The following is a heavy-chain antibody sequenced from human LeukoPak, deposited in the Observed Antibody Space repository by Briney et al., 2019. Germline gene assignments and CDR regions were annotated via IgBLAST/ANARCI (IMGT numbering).Heavy chain of an antibody. CDR3: ARTIAAVEYYFDY. Sequence: GGSLRLSCAASGFTFSDHYMSWIRQAPGKGLEWISYISGGSRYTNYADSVKGRFTISRDSAKNSLYLHMNSLRADDTAVYYCARTIAAVEYYFDYWGQGTLVTVSS. CDR2: ISGGSRYT. D-gene: IGHD6-13*01. J-gene: IGHJ4*02. CDR1: GFTFSDHY. V-gene: IGHV3-11*03.